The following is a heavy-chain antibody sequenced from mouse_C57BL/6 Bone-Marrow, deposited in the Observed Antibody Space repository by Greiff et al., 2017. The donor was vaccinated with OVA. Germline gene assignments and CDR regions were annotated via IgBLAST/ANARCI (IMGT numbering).Heavy chain of an antibody. CDR2: IHPNSGST. Sequence: QVQLQQPGAELVKPGASVKLSCKASGYTFTSYWMHWVKQRPGQGLEWIGMIHPNSGSTNYNEKFKSKATLTVDKSSSTAYMQLSSLTSEDSAVYYCARRGWDGAYFDDWGQGTTLTVSS. CDR1: GYTFTSYW. J-gene: IGHJ2*01. V-gene: IGHV1-64*01. CDR3: ARRGWDGAYFDD. D-gene: IGHD4-1*01.